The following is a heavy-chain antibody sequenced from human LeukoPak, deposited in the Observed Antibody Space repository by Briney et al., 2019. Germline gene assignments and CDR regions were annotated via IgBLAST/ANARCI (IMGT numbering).Heavy chain of an antibody. J-gene: IGHJ4*02. CDR3: AKDHSSCGGRDCLLLHN. CDR1: GFTFSTFA. Sequence: GGSLRLSCAASGFTFSTFAMSWGRQAPGKGLEWVSTITRSGAAKYYADSVKGRFTISRDNSKHTLYLQMDSLSAEATALYSCAKDHSSCGGRDCLLLHNGGRETLVTVPS. V-gene: IGHV3-23*01. D-gene: IGHD2-21*02. CDR2: ITRSGAAK.